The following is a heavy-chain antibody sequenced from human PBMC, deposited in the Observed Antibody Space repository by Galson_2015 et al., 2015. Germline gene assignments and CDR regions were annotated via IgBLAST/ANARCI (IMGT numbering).Heavy chain of an antibody. V-gene: IGHV3-33*01. J-gene: IGHJ4*02. CDR3: ARDAFDEVDWPAYYFDY. CDR2: IWYDGSGK. Sequence: SLRLSCAASGFTFNNYGMHWVRQAPGKGLEWVAVIWYDGSGKYYADSVKGRFTISRDSSKNTLYLQMNSLRAEDTAIYYCARDAFDEVDWPAYYFDYWGQGTLVTVSS. D-gene: IGHD2/OR15-2a*01. CDR1: GFTFNNYG.